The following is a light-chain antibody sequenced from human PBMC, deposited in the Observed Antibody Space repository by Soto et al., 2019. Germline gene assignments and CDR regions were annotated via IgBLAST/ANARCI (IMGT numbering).Light chain of an antibody. CDR3: QQYGSSPGT. Sequence: EIVLTQSPGTLSLSPGERATLSCRASQSVRDSHLAWYQQKPGQAPSLLIYETYNRATGIPDRFRGSGSGTEFALTITRVEPEDVAMYFCQQYGSSPGTFGQGTKVEI. CDR1: QSVRDSH. V-gene: IGKV3-20*01. CDR2: ETY. J-gene: IGKJ1*01.